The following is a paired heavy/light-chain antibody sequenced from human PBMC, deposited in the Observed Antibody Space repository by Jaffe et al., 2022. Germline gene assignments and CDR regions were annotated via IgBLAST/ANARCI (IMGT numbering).Heavy chain of an antibody. J-gene: IGHJ4*02. D-gene: IGHD3-9*01. CDR1: GYSISSGYY. CDR2: IYHSGST. CDR3: ARQGPYDILTGSEFHFDY. V-gene: IGHV4-38-2*01. Sequence: QVQLQESGPGLVKPSETLSLTCAVSGYSISSGYYWGWIRQPPGKGLEWIGSIYHSGSTYYNPSLKSRVTISVDTSKNQFSLKLSSVTAADTAVYYCARQGPYDILTGSEFHFDYWGQGTLVTVSS.
Light chain of an antibody. CDR2: DAS. V-gene: IGKV3-11*01. CDR1: QSVSSY. Sequence: EIVLTQSPATLSLSPGERATLSCRASQSVSSYLAWYQQKPGQAPRLLIYDASNRATGIPARFSGSGSGTDFTLTISSLEPEDFAVYYCQQRSNWPPLLSFGGGTKVEIK. CDR3: QQRSNWPPLLS. J-gene: IGKJ4*01.